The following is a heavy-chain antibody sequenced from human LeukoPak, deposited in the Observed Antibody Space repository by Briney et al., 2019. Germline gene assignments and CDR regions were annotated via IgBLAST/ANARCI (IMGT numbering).Heavy chain of an antibody. Sequence: GGSLRLSCAASGFTFSSHGMSWVRQAPGKGLEWVSTISGSGDNTSYADSVKGRFTISSDNSKNTLSPQMNSLRAEDTAVYYCARVTYGSGTYGAFDYWGQGTLVTVSS. D-gene: IGHD3-10*01. CDR2: ISGSGDNT. CDR1: GFTFSSHG. V-gene: IGHV3-23*01. CDR3: ARVTYGSGTYGAFDY. J-gene: IGHJ4*02.